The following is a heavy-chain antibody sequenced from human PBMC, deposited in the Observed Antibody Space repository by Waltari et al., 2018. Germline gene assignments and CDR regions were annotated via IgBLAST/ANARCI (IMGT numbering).Heavy chain of an antibody. CDR2: ISSSSSYI. CDR3: AGEKEYQLLH. J-gene: IGHJ4*02. CDR1: GFTFSSYS. Sequence: EVQLVESGGGLVKPGGSLRLSCAASGFTFSSYSMNWVRQAPGKGLEWVSSISSSSSYIYYADSGKGRFTISRDNAKNSLYLQMNSLRSDDTAVYYCAGEKEYQLLHWGQGTLVTVSS. D-gene: IGHD2-2*01. V-gene: IGHV3-21*04.